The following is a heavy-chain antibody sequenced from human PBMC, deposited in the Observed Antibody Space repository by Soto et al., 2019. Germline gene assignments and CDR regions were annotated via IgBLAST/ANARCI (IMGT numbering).Heavy chain of an antibody. J-gene: IGHJ4*02. V-gene: IGHV3-74*01. D-gene: IGHD4-4*01. CDR1: GFTFSSYW. Sequence: PVGSLRLSCAASGFTFSSYWMHWVRQAPGKGLVWVSRINSDGSSTSYADSVKGRFTISRDNAKSTLYLQMNSLRAEDTAVYYCARATGSNYPFDYWGQGSLVTVSS. CDR3: ARATGSNYPFDY. CDR2: INSDGSST.